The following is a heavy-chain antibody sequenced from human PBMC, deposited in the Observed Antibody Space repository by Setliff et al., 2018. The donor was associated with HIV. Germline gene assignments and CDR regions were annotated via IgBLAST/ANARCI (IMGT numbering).Heavy chain of an antibody. CDR2: ISAYKGNT. Sequence: GASVKVSCKAAGYNFLSYGFSWVRQAPGQGFQWMGWISAYKGNTIYAQNPQGRVTMTTDTSTSTVYMELRSLTSDDTAVYYCAKADCTSSSCYSPFNAWGPGTMVTVSS. D-gene: IGHD3-22*01. V-gene: IGHV1-18*04. CDR1: GYNFLSYG. J-gene: IGHJ3*01. CDR3: AKADCTSSSCYSPFNA.